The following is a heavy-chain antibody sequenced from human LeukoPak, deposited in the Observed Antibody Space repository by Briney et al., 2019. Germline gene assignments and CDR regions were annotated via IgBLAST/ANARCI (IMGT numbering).Heavy chain of an antibody. Sequence: GGTLRLSCAASRFTFSSDAISWVRHAPRKGLEWVSAISGSGGSTYYADSVKGRFTISRDNSKNTLYLQMNSLRAEDTAVYYCAKAVGFWDFDLWGRGTLVTVSS. CDR3: AKAVGFWDFDL. J-gene: IGHJ2*01. D-gene: IGHD1-26*01. V-gene: IGHV3-23*01. CDR2: ISGSGGST. CDR1: RFTFSSDA.